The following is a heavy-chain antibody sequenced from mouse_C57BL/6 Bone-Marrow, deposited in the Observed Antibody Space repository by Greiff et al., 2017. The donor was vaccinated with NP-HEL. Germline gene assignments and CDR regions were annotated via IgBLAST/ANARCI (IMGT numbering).Heavy chain of an antibody. J-gene: IGHJ2*01. CDR1: GFSFTTYA. CDR3: VSDDGYYFDY. D-gene: IGHD2-3*01. CDR2: IRSKSNNYAT. Sequence: EVQLVESGGGLVQPKGSLKLSCAASGFSFTTYAMNWVRQAPGKGLEWVARIRSKSNNYATYYADSVKDRFTISRDDSESMLYLQMNNLKTEDTAMYYCVSDDGYYFDYWGQGTTLTVSS. V-gene: IGHV10-1*01.